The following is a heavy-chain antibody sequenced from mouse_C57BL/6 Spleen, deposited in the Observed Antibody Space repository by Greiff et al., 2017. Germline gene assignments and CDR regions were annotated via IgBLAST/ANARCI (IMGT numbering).Heavy chain of an antibody. V-gene: IGHV5-9*01. D-gene: IGHD2-3*01. CDR3: AGHGWMEAMDY. J-gene: IGHJ4*01. CDR1: GFTFSSYT. CDR2: ISGGGGNT. Sequence: EVMLVESGGGLVKPGGSLKLSCAASGFTFSSYTMSWVRQTPEKRLEWVATISGGGGNTYYTDSVKGRFTISIDNAKNTLYLQKSSLRSEDTALYYCAGHGWMEAMDYWGQGTSVTVSS.